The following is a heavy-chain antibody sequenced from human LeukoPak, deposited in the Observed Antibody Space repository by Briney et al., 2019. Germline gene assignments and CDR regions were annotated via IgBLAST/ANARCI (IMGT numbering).Heavy chain of an antibody. CDR1: GFSLTNYA. V-gene: IGHV3-23*01. D-gene: IGHD3-10*01. CDR3: GKEDGYYGAGSYSFDY. CDR2: ISGSGGSI. J-gene: IGHJ4*02. Sequence: GGSLRLSCAASGFSLTNYAMTLVRQAPGKGLEWVSGISGSGGSIDYADSVKRRFTISRATSKNTLYLQLNSLRAEDTAVYYCGKEDGYYGAGSYSFDYWGQGTLVTVSS.